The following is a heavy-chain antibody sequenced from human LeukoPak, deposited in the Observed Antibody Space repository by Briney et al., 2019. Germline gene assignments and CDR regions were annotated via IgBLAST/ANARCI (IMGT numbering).Heavy chain of an antibody. CDR2: IIPIFGTT. Sequence: SVNVSCKASGGTFSIYAISWVRQAPGQGLEWMGGIIPIFGTTNYAQKFQGRVTITADESTSTAYMELSSLRSEDTAVYYCARGVTAIGAFDYWGQGTLVTVSS. V-gene: IGHV1-69*13. J-gene: IGHJ4*02. D-gene: IGHD2-21*02. CDR3: ARGVTAIGAFDY. CDR1: GGTFSIYA.